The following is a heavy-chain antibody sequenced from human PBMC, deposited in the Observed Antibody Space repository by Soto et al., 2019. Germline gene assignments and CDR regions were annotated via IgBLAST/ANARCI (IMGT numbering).Heavy chain of an antibody. Sequence: ASVKVSCKASGYTFTSYGISWVRQAPGQRLEWMGWINADNGNTKYSQKFQGRVTITRDTSASTAYMELSSLKASDTAMYYCARPGPGQAFDYWGQGTLVTVSS. CDR1: GYTFTSYG. V-gene: IGHV1-18*01. D-gene: IGHD1-1*01. J-gene: IGHJ4*02. CDR3: ARPGPGQAFDY. CDR2: INADNGNT.